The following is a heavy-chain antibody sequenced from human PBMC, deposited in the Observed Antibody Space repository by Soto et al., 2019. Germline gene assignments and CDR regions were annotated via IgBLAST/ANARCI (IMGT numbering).Heavy chain of an antibody. CDR2: ISGSGGST. CDR1: GFTFSGSA. D-gene: IGHD6-6*01. Sequence: GSPRVSCAAPGFTFSGSALSSGRHALGLGLEWVSAISGSGGSTYYADSVKGRFTLSRDNSKNTLYLQMNSLRAEDTAVYYCAKDSWYSSSSKYFDYWGQGTLVTVSS. V-gene: IGHV3-23*01. J-gene: IGHJ4*02. CDR3: AKDSWYSSSSKYFDY.